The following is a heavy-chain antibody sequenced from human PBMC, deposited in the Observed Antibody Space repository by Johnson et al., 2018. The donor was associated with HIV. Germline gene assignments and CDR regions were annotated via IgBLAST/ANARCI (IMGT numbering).Heavy chain of an antibody. Sequence: QVQLVESGGGLVKPGGSLRLSCAVSGVIFSDYYMRWIRQAPGKGLEWVSYISGSGNSIYYADSVKGRFTISRDNAKNSLYLQMNSLRAEDTAVYDCAKERAYIRTFDIWGQGTLVTVSS. D-gene: IGHD5-18*01. CDR2: ISGSGNSI. CDR1: GVIFSDYY. J-gene: IGHJ3*02. V-gene: IGHV3-11*04. CDR3: AKERAYIRTFDI.